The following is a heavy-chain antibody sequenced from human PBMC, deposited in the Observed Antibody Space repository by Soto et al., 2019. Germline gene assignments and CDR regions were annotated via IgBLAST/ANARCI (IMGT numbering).Heavy chain of an antibody. V-gene: IGHV3-23*01. CDR2: ISGSGGST. CDR3: AKVKDEYLPPLNYYGSGSYYNAGFDY. CDR1: GFTFSSYA. J-gene: IGHJ4*02. D-gene: IGHD3-10*01. Sequence: PGGSLRLSCAASGFTFSSYAMSWVRQAPGKGLEWVSAISGSGGSTYYADSVKGRFTISRDNSKNTLYLQMNSLRAEDTAVYYCAKVKDEYLPPLNYYGSGSYYNAGFDYWGQGTLVTVS.